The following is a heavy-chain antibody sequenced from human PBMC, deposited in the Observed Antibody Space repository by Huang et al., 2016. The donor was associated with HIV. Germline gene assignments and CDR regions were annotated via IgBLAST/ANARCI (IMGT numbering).Heavy chain of an antibody. J-gene: IGHJ4*02. Sequence: EVQLAQSGPEVKKPGESLKISCKGSGFSFTNYWIGWVRQMPGKGREWRGISYPGDADTKYGPSFQGQVTISADKSSSTAYLQWSSLKASDTAMYYCVRSTSGYYYRTDYWGQGTLVTVSS. CDR3: VRSTSGYYYRTDY. V-gene: IGHV5-51*01. CDR2: SYPGDADT. D-gene: IGHD3-22*01. CDR1: GFSFTNYW.